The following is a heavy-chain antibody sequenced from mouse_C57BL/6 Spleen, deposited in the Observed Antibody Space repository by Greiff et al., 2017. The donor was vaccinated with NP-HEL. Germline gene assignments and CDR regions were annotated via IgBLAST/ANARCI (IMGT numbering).Heavy chain of an antibody. CDR2: IYPRDGST. D-gene: IGHD1-1*01. J-gene: IGHJ4*01. Sequence: VQLQQSDAELVKPGASVKISCKVSGYTFTDHTIHWMKQRPEQGLEWIGYIYPRDGSTKYNEKFKGKATLTADKSSSTAYMQLNSLTSEDSAVYFRARRSREVGTDYYAMDYWGQGTSVTVAS. CDR3: ARRSREVGTDYYAMDY. V-gene: IGHV1-78*01. CDR1: GYTFTDHT.